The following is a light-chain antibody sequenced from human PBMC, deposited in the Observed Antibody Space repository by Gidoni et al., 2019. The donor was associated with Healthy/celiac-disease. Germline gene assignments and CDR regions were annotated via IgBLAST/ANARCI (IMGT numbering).Light chain of an antibody. Sequence: DIQLPQSPPFLSASVGDRVTNHCRASQGISSYLAWYQQKPGKAPKVLIYGASTWQSGVPSRFSGSGSGTEFTRTISSLQPEDFAAYYCQQLNSYPWTFGQGTKVEIK. J-gene: IGKJ1*01. CDR1: QGISSY. CDR2: GAS. CDR3: QQLNSYPWT. V-gene: IGKV1-9*01.